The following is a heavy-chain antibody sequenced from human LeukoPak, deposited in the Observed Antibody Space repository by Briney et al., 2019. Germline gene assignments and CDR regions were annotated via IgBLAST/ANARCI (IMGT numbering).Heavy chain of an antibody. J-gene: IGHJ5*02. D-gene: IGHD3-10*01. V-gene: IGHV1-24*01. CDR1: GYTLTELS. CDR2: FDPEDGET. Sequence: ASVKVSCKVSGYTLTELSMHWVRQAPGKGLEWMGGFDPEDGETIYAQKFQGRVTMTEDTSTDTAYMELSSLRSEDTAVYYCATGPPYGSGSYYHWFDPWGQGTLVTVSS. CDR3: ATGPPYGSGSYYHWFDP.